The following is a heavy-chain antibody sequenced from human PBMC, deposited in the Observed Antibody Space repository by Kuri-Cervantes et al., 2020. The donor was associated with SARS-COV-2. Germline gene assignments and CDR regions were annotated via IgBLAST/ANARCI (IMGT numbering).Heavy chain of an antibody. J-gene: IGHJ6*03. CDR2: INHSGST. Sequence: SQTLSLTCAVYGGSFSDYYWSWVRQPPGKGLEWIGEINHSGSTNYNPSLKSRVTISVDTSKNQFSLKLSSVTAADTAVYYCARASPYYYYYYMDVWGKGTTVTVSS. V-gene: IGHV4-34*01. CDR1: GGSFSDYY. CDR3: ARASPYYYYYYMDV.